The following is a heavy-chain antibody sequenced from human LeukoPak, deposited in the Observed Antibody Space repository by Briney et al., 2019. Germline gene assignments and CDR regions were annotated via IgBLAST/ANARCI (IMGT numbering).Heavy chain of an antibody. CDR1: GHTFTDYY. D-gene: IGHD5-18*01. CDR2: IIPNSGDT. Sequence: ASVKVSCKASGHTFTDYYIQWVRQAPGQGLEWMGWIIPNSGDTNYAQKFRGRVTMTRDTSINTAYMELTSLTSDDTAVYYCARESAGVGYIYGYFYWGQGTLVTVSS. J-gene: IGHJ4*02. CDR3: ARESAGVGYIYGYFY. V-gene: IGHV1-2*02.